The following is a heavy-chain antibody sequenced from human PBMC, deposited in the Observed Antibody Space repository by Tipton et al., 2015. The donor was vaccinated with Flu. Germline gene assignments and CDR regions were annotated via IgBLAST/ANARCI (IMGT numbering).Heavy chain of an antibody. V-gene: IGHV3-49*04. J-gene: IGHJ3*02. CDR3: TREGSRRAAFDI. D-gene: IGHD6-6*01. Sequence: SLRLSCTASGFTFGDYAMTWVRQAPGKGLEWVGFIRSKAYGGTTQYAASVKGRFTNSRDDSESIAYLQMNSLKTEDTAVYYCTREGSRRAAFDIWGQGTMVTVSS. CDR1: GFTFGDYA. CDR2: IRSKAYGGTT.